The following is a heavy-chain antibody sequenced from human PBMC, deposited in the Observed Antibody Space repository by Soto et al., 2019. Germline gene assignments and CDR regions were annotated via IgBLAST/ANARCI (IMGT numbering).Heavy chain of an antibody. D-gene: IGHD1-7*01. V-gene: IGHV1-69*13. CDR1: GYTFTSYG. CDR3: ARERTGTTSYFDY. CDR2: IIPIFGTA. J-gene: IGHJ4*02. Sequence: ASVKVSCKASGYTFTSYGISWVRQAPGQGLEWMGGIIPIFGTANYAQKFQGKVTITADESTSTAYMELSSLRSEDTAVYYCARERTGTTSYFDYWGQGTLVTVSS.